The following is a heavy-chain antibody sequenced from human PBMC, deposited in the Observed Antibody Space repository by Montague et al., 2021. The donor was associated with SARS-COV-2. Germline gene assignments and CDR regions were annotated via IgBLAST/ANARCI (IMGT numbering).Heavy chain of an antibody. CDR2: IDWDDDK. CDR1: GFSLSTSGMR. J-gene: IGHJ4*02. D-gene: IGHD4-23*01. V-gene: IGHV2-70*01. Sequence: PPLVKPTQTLTLTCTFSGFSLSTSGMRVSWIRQPPGKALEWLAHIDWDDDKYYSTSLKTRLTISKDTSKNQVVLTMTNMDPVDTATYYCARELGTVVTLDYWGQGTLVTVSS. CDR3: ARELGTVVTLDY.